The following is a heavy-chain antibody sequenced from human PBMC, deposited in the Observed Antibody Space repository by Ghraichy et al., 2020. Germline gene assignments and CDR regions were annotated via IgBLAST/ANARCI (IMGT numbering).Heavy chain of an antibody. CDR2: IHYSGTT. CDR3: ARDGPPYGDYGRDWGGYYGMDV. Sequence: ETLSLTCTVSDGSISSYFWSWIRQPPGKGLEWIAYIHYSGTTNYNPSLRSRVTISVDTSKNQFSLKLSSVTAADTAVYYCARDGPPYGDYGRDWGGYYGMDVWGQGTTVTVSS. J-gene: IGHJ6*02. D-gene: IGHD4-17*01. CDR1: DGSISSYF. V-gene: IGHV4-59*01.